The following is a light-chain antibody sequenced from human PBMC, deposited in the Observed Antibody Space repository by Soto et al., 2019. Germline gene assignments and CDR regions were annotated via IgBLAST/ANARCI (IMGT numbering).Light chain of an antibody. CDR3: QHYNSYSEA. V-gene: IGKV1-5*03. J-gene: IGKJ1*01. Sequence: DTQMTQSPSTLSASVGDRVTITCRSSQSIGNWLAWYQQKPGKAPNLLIYKASTLKSGVPSRFSGSGSGTEFTLTISSLQPDDFATYYCQHYNSYSEAFGQGTKVELK. CDR1: QSIGNW. CDR2: KAS.